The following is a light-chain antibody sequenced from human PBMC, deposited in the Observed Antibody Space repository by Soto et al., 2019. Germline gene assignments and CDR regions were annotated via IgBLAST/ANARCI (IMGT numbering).Light chain of an antibody. V-gene: IGLV2-14*01. CDR3: SSYTSTSTLV. CDR1: SSDVGGYNF. CDR2: DVY. J-gene: IGLJ1*01. Sequence: QSALTQPASVSGSPGQSITISCTGTSSDVGGYNFVSWYQQHPGKAPKLMIYDVYNRPSGVSNRLSGSKSGNTASLTISGLQAEDEAEYYCSSYTSTSTLVFGTGTKVTVL.